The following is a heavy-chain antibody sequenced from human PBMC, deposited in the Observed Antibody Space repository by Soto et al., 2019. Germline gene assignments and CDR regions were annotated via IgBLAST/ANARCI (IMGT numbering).Heavy chain of an antibody. V-gene: IGHV1-18*01. CDR2: ISAYNGNT. Sequence: ASVKVSCKASGYTFTSYGISWVRQAPGQGLEWMGWISAYNGNTNYAQKLQGRVTMTTDTSTSTAYMELRSLRSDDTAVYYCARAQSSTSPSYFWSGYYPDYWGQGTLVTVSS. D-gene: IGHD3-3*01. CDR3: ARAQSSTSPSYFWSGYYPDY. CDR1: GYTFTSYG. J-gene: IGHJ4*02.